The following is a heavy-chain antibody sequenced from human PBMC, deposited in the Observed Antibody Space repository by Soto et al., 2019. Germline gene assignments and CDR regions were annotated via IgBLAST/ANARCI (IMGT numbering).Heavy chain of an antibody. CDR2: INPNSGGT. Sequence: GASVRVSCKASGYTFTGYYMHWVRQAPGQGLEWMGWINPNSGGTNYAQKFQGWVTMTRDTSISTAYMELSRLRSDDTAVYYCAGDRAEDTAMATYYYYGMDVWGPGTTVTVSS. CDR1: GYTFTGYY. CDR3: AGDRAEDTAMATYYYYGMDV. V-gene: IGHV1-2*04. J-gene: IGHJ6*02. D-gene: IGHD5-18*01.